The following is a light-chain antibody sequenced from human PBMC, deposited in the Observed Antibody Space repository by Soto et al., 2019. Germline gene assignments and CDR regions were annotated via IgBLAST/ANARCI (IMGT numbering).Light chain of an antibody. V-gene: IGKV3-20*01. J-gene: IGKJ1*01. CDR3: QQYGSSRT. CDR2: GAS. CDR1: QSVSSTY. Sequence: PGERATLSCRASQSVSSTYLAWYQQKPGQAPRLLIYGASSRATGIPDRFSGSGSGTDFTLTISRLEPEDFAVYYCQQYGSSRTFGQGTKVEIK.